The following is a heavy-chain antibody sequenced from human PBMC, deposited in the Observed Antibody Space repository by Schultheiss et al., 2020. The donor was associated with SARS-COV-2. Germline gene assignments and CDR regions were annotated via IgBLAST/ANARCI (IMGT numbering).Heavy chain of an antibody. D-gene: IGHD3-3*01. CDR2: ISGSGGST. J-gene: IGHJ4*02. CDR1: GFTFSSYA. Sequence: GGSLRLSCAASGFTFSSYAMSWVRQAPGKGLEWVSAISGSGGSTYYADSVKGRFTISRDNSKNTLYLQMNSLKTEDTAVYYCTTYDFWSGYWGLGYWGQGTLVTVSS. V-gene: IGHV3-23*01. CDR3: TTYDFWSGYWGLGY.